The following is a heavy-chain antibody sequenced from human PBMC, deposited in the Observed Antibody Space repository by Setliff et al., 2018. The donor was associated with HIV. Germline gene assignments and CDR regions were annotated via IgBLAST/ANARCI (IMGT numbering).Heavy chain of an antibody. D-gene: IGHD2-15*01. CDR1: GGSISSGNYF. CDR2: IYASGST. Sequence: PSETLSLTCTVSGGSISSGNYFWSWIRQPAGKGLEWIGRIYASGSTSYNPSLKSRVTISVDTTKNQFSLKLNTVTAADTAVYYCHLEVPLMMGTTPPLWGQGTLVTVSS. V-gene: IGHV4-61*02. J-gene: IGHJ4*02. CDR3: HLEVPLMMGTTPPL.